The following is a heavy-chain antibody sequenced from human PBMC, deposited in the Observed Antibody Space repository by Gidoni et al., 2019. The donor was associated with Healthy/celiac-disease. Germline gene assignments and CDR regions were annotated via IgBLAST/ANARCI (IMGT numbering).Heavy chain of an antibody. D-gene: IGHD1-26*01. V-gene: IGHV3-33*01. CDR1: GFTFSSYG. CDR2: IWYDGSNK. CDR3: AREELLSAFDI. Sequence: QVQLVESGGGVVQPGRSLRLSCAASGFTFSSYGMHWVRQAPGKGLAWVAVIWYDGSNKYYADSVKGRFTISRDNSKNTLYLQMNSLRAEDTAVYYCAREELLSAFDIWGQGTMVTVSS. J-gene: IGHJ3*02.